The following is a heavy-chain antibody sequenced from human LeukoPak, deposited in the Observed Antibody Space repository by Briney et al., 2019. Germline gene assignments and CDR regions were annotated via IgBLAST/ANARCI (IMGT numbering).Heavy chain of an antibody. CDR3: ARNLVLRYFDWLYY. CDR2: INPNSGGT. D-gene: IGHD3-9*01. V-gene: IGHV1-2*02. CDR1: GYTFTGYY. Sequence: ASVKVSCKASGYTFTGYYMHWVRQAPGQGLEWMGWINPNSGGTNYAQKFQGRVTMTRDTSISTAYMELSRLRSDDTAVYYCARNLVLRYFDWLYYWGQGTLVTVSS. J-gene: IGHJ4*02.